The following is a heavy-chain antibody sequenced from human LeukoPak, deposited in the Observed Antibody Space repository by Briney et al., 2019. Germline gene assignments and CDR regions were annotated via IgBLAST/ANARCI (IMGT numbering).Heavy chain of an antibody. CDR2: ISGSGGST. J-gene: IGHJ4*02. Sequence: GGSLRLSCAASGSTFSSYAMTWVRQAPGKGLEWVSAISGSGGSTYYADSVKGRFTISRDNSKNTLYVQMNSLRAEDTAVYYCARSARQTYTDLDSWGRGTLVTVSS. CDR1: GSTFSSYA. D-gene: IGHD6-6*01. CDR3: ARSARQTYTDLDS. V-gene: IGHV3-23*01.